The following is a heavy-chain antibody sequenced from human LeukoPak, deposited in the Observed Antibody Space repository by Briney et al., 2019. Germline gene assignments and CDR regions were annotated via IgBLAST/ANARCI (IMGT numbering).Heavy chain of an antibody. CDR1: GGSFSGDF. Sequence: SETLSLTCAVYGGSFSGDFWSWIRQSPGKGLEWIGEINHGGSTTYNPSLKSRVTMSVDTSKNQFSLKVTSVTAADTALYYCARERIERYTYASSDFDYWGRGTLVTVSS. V-gene: IGHV4-34*01. D-gene: IGHD5-18*01. CDR3: ARERIERYTYASSDFDY. J-gene: IGHJ4*02. CDR2: INHGGST.